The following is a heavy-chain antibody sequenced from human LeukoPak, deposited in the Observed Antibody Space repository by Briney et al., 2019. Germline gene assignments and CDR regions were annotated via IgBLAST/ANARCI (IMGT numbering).Heavy chain of an antibody. CDR3: ARGYASGWMRELDY. D-gene: IGHD6-19*01. Sequence: GASVKVSCKASGYTFTGYYMHWVRQAPGQGLEWMGLINPNSGGTKYAQKFQGRLTMTRDTSISTAYMELSSLRSDDTAVYFCARGYASGWMRELDYWGQGTLVTVSS. CDR1: GYTFTGYY. J-gene: IGHJ4*02. CDR2: INPNSGGT. V-gene: IGHV1-2*02.